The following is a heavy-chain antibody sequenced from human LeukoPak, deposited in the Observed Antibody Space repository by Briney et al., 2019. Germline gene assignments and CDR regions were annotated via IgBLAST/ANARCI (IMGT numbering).Heavy chain of an antibody. D-gene: IGHD3-22*01. CDR2: IWYDGSNK. V-gene: IGHV3-30*19. Sequence: GGSLRLSCAASGFTFSSYGMHWVRQAPGKGLEWVAVIWYDGSNKYYADSVKGRFTISRDNSKNTLYLQMNSLRAEDTAVYYCARARTERYYDSSGYYLGYWGQGTLVTVSS. J-gene: IGHJ4*02. CDR3: ARARTERYYDSSGYYLGY. CDR1: GFTFSSYG.